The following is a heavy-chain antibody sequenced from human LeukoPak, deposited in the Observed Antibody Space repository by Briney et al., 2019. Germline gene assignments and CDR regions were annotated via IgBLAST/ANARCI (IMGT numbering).Heavy chain of an antibody. D-gene: IGHD4-11*01. CDR1: GGSISSYY. Sequence: SETLSLTCTVSGGSISSYYWSWIRQPPGKGLEWIGYIYYSGSTNYNPSPKSRVTISVDTSKNQFSLKLSSVTAADTAVYYCARVRTTRWTYYYYYMDVWGKGTTVTVSS. J-gene: IGHJ6*03. V-gene: IGHV4-59*01. CDR2: IYYSGST. CDR3: ARVRTTRWTYYYYYMDV.